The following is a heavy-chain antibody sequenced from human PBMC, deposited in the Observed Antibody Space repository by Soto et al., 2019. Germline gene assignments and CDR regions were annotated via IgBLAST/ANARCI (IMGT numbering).Heavy chain of an antibody. CDR1: GGSISSSSYY. CDR2: IYYSGST. CDR3: ARHIVDTIVGTDYGMDV. D-gene: IGHD5-18*01. V-gene: IGHV4-39*01. Sequence: SETLSRTCTVSGGSISSSSYYWGWIRQPPWKWLEWIGSIYYSGSTYYNPSLKSRVTISVYTSKNQFSLKLSSVTAADTGVYCCARHIVDTIVGTDYGMDVWGRGTTVTVSS. J-gene: IGHJ6*02.